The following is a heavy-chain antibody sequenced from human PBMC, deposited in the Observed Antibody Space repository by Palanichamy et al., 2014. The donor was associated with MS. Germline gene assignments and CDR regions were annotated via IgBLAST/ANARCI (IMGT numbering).Heavy chain of an antibody. D-gene: IGHD3-22*01. CDR1: GGTSALRP. Sequence: QVQLVQSGAEVKKPGSSVKVSCKASGGTSALRPSVGCDRPLDKGLSGLEESSLSLGHQNYAQKFQGRVTITADESTTTAYMELRSLRSEDTAVYYCARGPGSNDYYYFYWGQGTQVTVSS. CDR3: ARGPGSNDYYYFY. J-gene: IGHJ4*02. CDR2: SSLSLGH. V-gene: IGHV1-69*01.